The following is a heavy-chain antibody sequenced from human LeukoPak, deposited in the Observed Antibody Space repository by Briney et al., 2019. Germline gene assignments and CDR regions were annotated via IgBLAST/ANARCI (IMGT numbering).Heavy chain of an antibody. V-gene: IGHV4-59*01. CDR3: ASTTGVYFDY. CDR2: IYYSGST. CDR1: GGSIGSYY. J-gene: IGHJ4*02. Sequence: SETLSLTCTVSGGSIGSYYWSWIRQPPGKGLEWIGYIYYSGSTNYNPSLKSRVTISVDTSKNQFSLKLSSVTAADTAVYYCASTTGVYFDYWGQGTLVTVSS. D-gene: IGHD1-1*01.